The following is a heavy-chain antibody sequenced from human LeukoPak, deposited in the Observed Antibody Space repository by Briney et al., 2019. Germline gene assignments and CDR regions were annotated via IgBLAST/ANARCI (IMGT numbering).Heavy chain of an antibody. J-gene: IGHJ4*02. CDR3: AKGYCSSTSCFARPHS. Sequence: GGSLRLSCAASGFTFSSYAMSWVRQAPGKGLEWVSGISGSGDSTYYADSVKGRFTISRDNSKNAPYLQMNSLRAEDTAVYYCAKGYCSSTSCFARPHSWGQGTLVTVSS. D-gene: IGHD2-2*01. CDR1: GFTFSSYA. CDR2: ISGSGDST. V-gene: IGHV3-23*01.